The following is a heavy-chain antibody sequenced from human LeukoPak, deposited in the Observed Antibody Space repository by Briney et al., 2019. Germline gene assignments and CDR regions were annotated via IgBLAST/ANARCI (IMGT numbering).Heavy chain of an antibody. V-gene: IGHV3-30*03. CDR3: ARASSAVSSSWSSGWSWFDP. CDR2: ISYDGSNK. Sequence: PGGSLRLSCAASGFTFSNYGMHWVRQAPGKGLEWVAVISYDGSNKYYADSVKDRFTISRDNSKNTLYLQMNSLRAEDTAVYYCARASSAVSSSWSSGWSWFDPWGQGTLVTVSS. D-gene: IGHD6-13*01. CDR1: GFTFSNYG. J-gene: IGHJ5*02.